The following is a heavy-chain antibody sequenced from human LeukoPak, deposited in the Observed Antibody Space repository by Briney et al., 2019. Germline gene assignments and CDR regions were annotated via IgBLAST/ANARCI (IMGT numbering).Heavy chain of an antibody. D-gene: IGHD5-18*01. V-gene: IGHV3-9*01. Sequence: GGSLRLSCAASGFTFDDYAMHWVRQAPGKGLEWVSGISRNSGSIGYADSVKGRFTISRDNAKNSLYLQMNSLRAEDTALYYCAKPISAWYSYGSIDYWGQGTLVTVSS. CDR1: GFTFDDYA. J-gene: IGHJ4*02. CDR3: AKPISAWYSYGSIDY. CDR2: ISRNSGSI.